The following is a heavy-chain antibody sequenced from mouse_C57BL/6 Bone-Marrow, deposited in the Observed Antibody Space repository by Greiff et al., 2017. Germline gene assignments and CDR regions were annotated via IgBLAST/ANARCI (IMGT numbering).Heavy chain of an antibody. Sequence: QVQLKQPGAELVKPGASVKLSCKASGYTFTSYWMQWVKQRPGQGLEWIGEIDPSDSYTNYNHKFKGKATLPVDTSSSTAYMQLSSLTSEDAAVYYCARGGYYFDYWGQGTTLTVSS. CDR1: GYTFTSYW. CDR2: IDPSDSYT. J-gene: IGHJ2*01. V-gene: IGHV1-50*01. CDR3: ARGGYYFDY.